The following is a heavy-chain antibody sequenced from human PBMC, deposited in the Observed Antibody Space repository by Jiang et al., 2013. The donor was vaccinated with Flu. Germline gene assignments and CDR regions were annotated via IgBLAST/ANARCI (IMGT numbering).Heavy chain of an antibody. D-gene: IGHD5-18*01. Sequence: GAEVKEPGASVKVSGKTSGYTFTSYFIHWVRQAPGQGLEWMGIINPSSGNTNYAQKFQGRITMTRDTSTSKVYVELSSLRSDDTAVYYCARGTQNSFFDYWGQGTLVTVS. CDR1: GYTFTSYF. CDR2: INPSSGNT. V-gene: IGHV1-46*01. CDR3: ARGTQNSFFDY. J-gene: IGHJ4*02.